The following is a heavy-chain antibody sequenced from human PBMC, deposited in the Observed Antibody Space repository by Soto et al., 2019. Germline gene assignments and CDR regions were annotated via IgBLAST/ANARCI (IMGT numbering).Heavy chain of an antibody. Sequence: NPSETLSLTCTVSGGSISSGDYYWSWIRQPPGKGLEWIGYIYYSGSTYYNPSLKSRVTISVDTSKNQFSLKLSSVTAADTAVYYCARVFITTAIALAEGDYYYYYGMDVWGQGTTVTVSS. CDR2: IYYSGST. D-gene: IGHD3-3*01. CDR1: GGSISSGDYY. J-gene: IGHJ6*02. CDR3: ARVFITTAIALAEGDYYYYYGMDV. V-gene: IGHV4-30-4*01.